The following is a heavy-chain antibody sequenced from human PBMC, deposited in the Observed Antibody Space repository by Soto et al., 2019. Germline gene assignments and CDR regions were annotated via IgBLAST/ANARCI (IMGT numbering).Heavy chain of an antibody. CDR3: VREVVAPEDYYYGMDV. D-gene: IGHD2-15*01. Sequence: QVQLVESGGGVVQPGRSLRLSCAASGFTFSSYAMHWVRQAPGKGLEWVAVISYDGSKKYYADSVKGRFTISRDNSKNTLYLKMNSLRAEDTAVYYCVREVVAPEDYYYGMDVWGKGTTVTVSS. CDR2: ISYDGSKK. CDR1: GFTFSSYA. V-gene: IGHV3-30-3*01. J-gene: IGHJ6*04.